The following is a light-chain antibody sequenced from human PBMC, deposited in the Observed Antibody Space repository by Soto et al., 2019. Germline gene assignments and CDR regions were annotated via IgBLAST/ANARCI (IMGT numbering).Light chain of an antibody. J-gene: IGKJ1*01. CDR3: QHYNDFSWT. Sequence: DIHLTQSPSTLSASVGDRVTITCRASQSISILLAWYQQKPGKAPNLLIYATPTLNTGVSSRFSGSGSGTEFTLTISSLQPDDSATYYCQHYNDFSWTFGQGTKVEIK. CDR2: ATP. CDR1: QSISIL. V-gene: IGKV1-5*03.